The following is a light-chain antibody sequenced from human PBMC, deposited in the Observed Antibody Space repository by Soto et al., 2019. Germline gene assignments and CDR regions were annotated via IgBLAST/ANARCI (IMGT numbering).Light chain of an antibody. CDR3: QQFHSPALT. Sequence: AIQLTQSPSSLSASVGDRVTITCRASQGVRSALAWYQHKPGRGPRLLIYDASTLQSGVPSRFSGSGSGTDFTLTISSLQPEEFATYYCQQFHSPALTFGGGTKLE. V-gene: IGKV1-13*02. J-gene: IGKJ4*01. CDR1: QGVRSA. CDR2: DAS.